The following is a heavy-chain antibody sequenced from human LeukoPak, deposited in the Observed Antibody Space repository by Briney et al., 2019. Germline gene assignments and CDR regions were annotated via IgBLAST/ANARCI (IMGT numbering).Heavy chain of an antibody. CDR1: GYTFTSHY. J-gene: IGHJ5*02. CDR3: ARDLGFDIRGNVGTSGWFDP. D-gene: IGHD3-9*01. Sequence: ASVKVSCKASGYTFTSHYIHWVRQAPGQGFEWMGIMNPSDAGTNYALKFQGRVTMTRDTSASIVYMELSNLRSDDTAVYYCARDLGFDIRGNVGTSGWFDPWGQGTLVTVSS. V-gene: IGHV1-46*01. CDR2: MNPSDAGT.